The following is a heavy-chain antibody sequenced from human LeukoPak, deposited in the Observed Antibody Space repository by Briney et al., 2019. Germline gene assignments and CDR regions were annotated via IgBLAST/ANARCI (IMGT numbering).Heavy chain of an antibody. V-gene: IGHV3-53*01. CDR3: ARMDY. Sequence: GGSLRLSCAASGFTFSDYYMSWVRQAPGKGLEWVSVIYSGGSTYYADSVKGRFTISRDNSKNTLYPQMNSLRAEDTAVYYCARMDYWGQGTLVTVSS. CDR1: GFTFSDYY. J-gene: IGHJ4*02. CDR2: IYSGGST.